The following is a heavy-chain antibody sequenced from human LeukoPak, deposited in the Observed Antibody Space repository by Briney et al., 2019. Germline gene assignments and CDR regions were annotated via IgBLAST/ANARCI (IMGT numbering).Heavy chain of an antibody. CDR1: GGSISNGDHY. CDR2: IYYSGST. J-gene: IGHJ4*02. CDR3: ARDGGYGHYDY. Sequence: SETLSLTCTVSGGSISNGDHYWSWIRQHPGKGLEWIGHIYYSGSTYYNPSLKSRGIISVDTSKNQISLEVTPVTAADTAVYYCARDGGYGHYDYWGRGTLVTVSS. V-gene: IGHV4-30-4*08. D-gene: IGHD5-18*01.